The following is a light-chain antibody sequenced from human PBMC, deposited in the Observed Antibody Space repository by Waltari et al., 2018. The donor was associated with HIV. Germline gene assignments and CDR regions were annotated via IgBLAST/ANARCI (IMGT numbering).Light chain of an antibody. J-gene: IGKJ2*01. V-gene: IGKV1-39*01. CDR2: SAS. CDR1: QTINTY. CDR3: QQSYNFPFT. Sequence: DIQVTQSPSSLSASFGDRVIITCRANQTINTYLNWYQHQPGKAPKLLIYSASTLQNGVTPRFTGSGSGTDFTLTISSLQPEDFATYDCQQSYNFPFTFGPGTKLEIK.